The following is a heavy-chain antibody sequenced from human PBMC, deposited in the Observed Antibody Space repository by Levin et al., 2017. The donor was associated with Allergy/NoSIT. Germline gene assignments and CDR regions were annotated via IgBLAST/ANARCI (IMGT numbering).Heavy chain of an antibody. D-gene: IGHD6-19*01. V-gene: IGHV3-33*01. Sequence: GGSLRLSCAASGFTFSSYGMHWVRQAPGKGLEWVAVIWYDGSNKYYADSVKGRFTISRDNSKNTLYLQMNSLRAEDTAVYYCARLFRSGWYRGAFDIWGQGTMVTVSS. CDR1: GFTFSSYG. CDR3: ARLFRSGWYRGAFDI. CDR2: IWYDGSNK. J-gene: IGHJ3*02.